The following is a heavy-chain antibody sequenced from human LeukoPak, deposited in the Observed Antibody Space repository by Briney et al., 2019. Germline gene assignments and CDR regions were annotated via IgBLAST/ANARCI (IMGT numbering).Heavy chain of an antibody. V-gene: IGHV4-30-4*07. CDR3: ARGGLKYCSGGSCYYQRYQKRYYFDY. J-gene: IGHJ4*02. Sequence: SQTLSLTCAVSGGSISSGGYSWSWIRQPPGKGLEWIGYIYYSGSTYYNPSLKSRVTISVDTSKNQFSLKLSSVTAADTAVYYCARGGLKYCSGGSCYYQRYQKRYYFDYWGQGTLVTVSS. CDR2: IYYSGST. D-gene: IGHD2-15*01. CDR1: GGSISSGGYS.